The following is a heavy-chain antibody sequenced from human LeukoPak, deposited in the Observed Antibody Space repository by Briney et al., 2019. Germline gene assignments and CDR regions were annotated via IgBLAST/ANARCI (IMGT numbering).Heavy chain of an antibody. V-gene: IGHV3-64*01. D-gene: IGHD6-19*01. Sequence: GGSLRLSCAASGFTFSSYAMHWVRQAPGKGLEYVSAISSNGGSTYYANSVKGRFTISRDNSKNTLYLQMGSLRAEDMAVYYCARSIAVAVLNWFDPWGQGTLVTVSS. CDR2: ISSNGGST. CDR1: GFTFSSYA. CDR3: ARSIAVAVLNWFDP. J-gene: IGHJ5*02.